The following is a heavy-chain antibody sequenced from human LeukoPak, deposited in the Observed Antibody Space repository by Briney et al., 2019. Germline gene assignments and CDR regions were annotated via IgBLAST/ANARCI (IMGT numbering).Heavy chain of an antibody. CDR1: GFTFSSYA. CDR2: IPYDGSKK. D-gene: IGHD3-9*01. V-gene: IGHV3-30-3*01. J-gene: IGHJ4*02. CDR3: AKAPALAYYDVLTGENFDY. Sequence: GGSLRLSCAASGFTFSSYAMHWVRQAPGKGLDWVAVIPYDGSKKYYADSVQGRFTISRDNSKNTMYLQMNSLRSEDTAVYYCAKAPALAYYDVLTGENFDYWGQGTLVTVSS.